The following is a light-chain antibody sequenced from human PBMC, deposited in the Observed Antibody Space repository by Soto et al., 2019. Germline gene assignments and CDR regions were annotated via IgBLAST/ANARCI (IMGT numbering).Light chain of an antibody. Sequence: DIQMTQSPSTLSADVGDRVTITCRASQNIRNWLAWYQQKPGKAPNLLIYKASSLQIGVPSRFSGSGSGTEFTLTISSLQPDDSATYYCQQYNSYSRTFGQGTKVDIK. CDR1: QNIRNW. V-gene: IGKV1-5*03. J-gene: IGKJ1*01. CDR3: QQYNSYSRT. CDR2: KAS.